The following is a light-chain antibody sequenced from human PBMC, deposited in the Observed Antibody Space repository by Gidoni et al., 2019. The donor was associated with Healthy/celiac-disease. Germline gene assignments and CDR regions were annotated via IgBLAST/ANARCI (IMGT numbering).Light chain of an antibody. J-gene: IGKJ1*01. Sequence: TLSCRASQSVSSNLAWYQQKPGQAPRLLIYGASTRATGIPARFSGSGSGTEFTLTISSLQSEDFAVYYCQQYNNWPPTFXXXTKVEIK. V-gene: IGKV3-15*01. CDR1: QSVSSN. CDR3: QQYNNWPPT. CDR2: GAS.